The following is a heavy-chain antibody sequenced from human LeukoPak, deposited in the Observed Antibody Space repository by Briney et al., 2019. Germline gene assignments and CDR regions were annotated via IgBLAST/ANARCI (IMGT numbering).Heavy chain of an antibody. Sequence: SETLSLTCTVSGGSISSGGYYWSWIRQHPGKGLEWIGYIYYSGSTYYNPSLKSRVTISVDTSKNQFSLKLSSVTAADTAVYYCARDLRDGHYYDSSGSWFDHWGQGTLVTVPS. J-gene: IGHJ5*02. CDR3: ARDLRDGHYYDSSGSWFDH. D-gene: IGHD3-22*01. CDR1: GGSISSGGYY. CDR2: IYYSGST. V-gene: IGHV4-31*03.